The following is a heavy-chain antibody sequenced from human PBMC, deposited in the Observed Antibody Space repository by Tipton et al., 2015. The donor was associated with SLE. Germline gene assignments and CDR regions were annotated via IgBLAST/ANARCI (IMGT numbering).Heavy chain of an antibody. D-gene: IGHD4-17*01. CDR1: GFTFSSFG. J-gene: IGHJ1*01. CDR2: ISGRSDYI. CDR3: ARDLAVTTPEYFQH. V-gene: IGHV3-21*03. Sequence: SLRFSCEASGFTFSSFGMNWLRQAPGKGLEWVSFISGRSDYIYYADSMKGRFTISRDNANNSVFLQIDSLRAEDSAVYFCARDLAVTTPEYFQHWCHGTQVTVSS.